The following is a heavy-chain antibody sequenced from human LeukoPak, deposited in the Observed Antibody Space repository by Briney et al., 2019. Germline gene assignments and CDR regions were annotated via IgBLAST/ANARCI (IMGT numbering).Heavy chain of an antibody. D-gene: IGHD2-2*01. J-gene: IGHJ4*02. CDR2: INHSGST. V-gene: IGHV4-34*01. CDR1: GGSFSGYY. Sequence: SETLSLTCAVYGGSFSGYYWSWIRQPPGKGLEWIGEINHSGSTNYSPSLKSRVTISVDTSKNQFSLKLSSVTAADTAVYYCARQGPVPAAISYWGQGTLVTVSS. CDR3: ARQGPVPAAISY.